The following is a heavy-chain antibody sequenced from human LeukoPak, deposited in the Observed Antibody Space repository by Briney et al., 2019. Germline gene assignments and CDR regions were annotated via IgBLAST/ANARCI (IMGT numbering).Heavy chain of an antibody. CDR2: ISSSGSAI. J-gene: IGHJ4*02. Sequence: PGGSLSLSCAASGFTFSSYEMNWVRQAPGRGLEWVSKISSSGSAIYYADSVKGRFTISRDNAKSTLYLQMYSLRAEDTAVYYCARGGSLGYWGQGTLVTVSS. CDR1: GFTFSSYE. CDR3: ARGGSLGY. D-gene: IGHD6-19*01. V-gene: IGHV3-48*03.